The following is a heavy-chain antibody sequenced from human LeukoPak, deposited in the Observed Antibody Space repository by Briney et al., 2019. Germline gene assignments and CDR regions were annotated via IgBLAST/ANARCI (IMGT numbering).Heavy chain of an antibody. V-gene: IGHV4-39*07. CDR1: GGSISSSSYY. D-gene: IGHD6-19*01. CDR2: IYYSGST. Sequence: PSETLSLTCTVSGGSISSSSYYWGWIRQPPGTGLEWIGSIYYSGSTYYNPSLKSRVTISVDTSKNQFSLKLSSVTAADTAVYYCARANKLKPYSSGFDYWGQGTLVTVSS. J-gene: IGHJ4*02. CDR3: ARANKLKPYSSGFDY.